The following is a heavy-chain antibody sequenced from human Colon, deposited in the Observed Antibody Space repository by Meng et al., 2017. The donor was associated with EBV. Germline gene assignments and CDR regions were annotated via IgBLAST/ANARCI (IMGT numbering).Heavy chain of an antibody. CDR1: GGTITERNS. D-gene: IGHD5-18*01. V-gene: IGHV4-4*02. CDR2: IYHYGDT. J-gene: IGHJ4*02. Sequence: VSVPCMLKPSGTLSIPFAAAGGTITERNSWSCVHLPPRKGLEWIGEIYHYGDTNYNPSLKSRVTISVDKSKNQISLKLTSVTAADKAVYYCARWAFIDSYGFDHWGQGTLVTVSS. CDR3: ARWAFIDSYGFDH.